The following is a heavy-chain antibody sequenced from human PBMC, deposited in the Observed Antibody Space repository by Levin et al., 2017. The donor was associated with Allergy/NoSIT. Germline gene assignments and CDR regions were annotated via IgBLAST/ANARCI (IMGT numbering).Heavy chain of an antibody. CDR2: ISWNSGSI. D-gene: IGHD6-19*01. CDR1: GFTFDDYA. V-gene: IGHV3-9*01. CDR3: AKDSGSSGAGGFDY. Sequence: GGSLRLSCAASGFTFDDYAMHWVRQAPGKGLEWVSGISWNSGSIGYADSVKGRFTISRDNAKNSLYLQMNSLRAEDTALYYCAKDSGSSGAGGFDYWGQGTLVTVSS. J-gene: IGHJ4*02.